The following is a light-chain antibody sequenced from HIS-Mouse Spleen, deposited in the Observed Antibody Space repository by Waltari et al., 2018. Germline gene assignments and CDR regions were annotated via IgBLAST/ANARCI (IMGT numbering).Light chain of an antibody. CDR3: QQYYSTPPT. Sequence: IVMTTSPDSLAVSLGERATINCKSSQSVLYSSNNNNYLAWDQQEPGQHPKLLIYWASTRESGVPDRFSGSGCGTDFTLTIGSLQAEDVAVYYCQQYYSTPPTFGPGTKVEIK. V-gene: IGKV4-1*01. CDR2: WAS. J-gene: IGKJ1*01. CDR1: QSVLYSSNNNNY.